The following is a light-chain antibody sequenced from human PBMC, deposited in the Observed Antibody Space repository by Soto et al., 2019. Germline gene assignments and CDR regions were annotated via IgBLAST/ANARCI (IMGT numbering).Light chain of an antibody. CDR3: QTWGTGFAGVV. CDR1: SGHGSYA. V-gene: IGLV4-69*01. CDR2: LNSDGSH. J-gene: IGLJ2*01. Sequence: QSVLTQSPSASASLGASVKLTCTLSSGHGSYAIAWHQQQPEKGPRYLMKLNSDGSHSKGDGIPDRFSGSSSGAERYLTISSLQSEDEADYYCQTWGTGFAGVVFGGGTKLTVL.